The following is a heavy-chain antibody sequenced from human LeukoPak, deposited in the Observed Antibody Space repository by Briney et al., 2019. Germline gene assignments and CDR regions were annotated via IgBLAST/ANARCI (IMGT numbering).Heavy chain of an antibody. CDR2: INHSGST. CDR3: ARVSSRRLPPTYSYDRRNYFDY. Sequence: SETLSLTCAVYGGSFSAYYWSWIRQPPGKGLEWIGDINHSGSTNYSPSLKSRVTISVDTSKNQFSLRLSSVTAADTAVYYCARVSSRRLPPTYSYDRRNYFDYWGQGTLVTVSS. V-gene: IGHV4-34*01. J-gene: IGHJ4*02. CDR1: GGSFSAYY. D-gene: IGHD3-22*01.